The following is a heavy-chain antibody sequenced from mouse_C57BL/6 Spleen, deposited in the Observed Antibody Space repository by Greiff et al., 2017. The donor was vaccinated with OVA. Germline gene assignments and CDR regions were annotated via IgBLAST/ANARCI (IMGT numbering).Heavy chain of an antibody. CDR3: ARTSYYGSSVKGYFDY. D-gene: IGHD1-1*01. V-gene: IGHV5-17*01. CDR2: ISSGSSTI. J-gene: IGHJ2*01. Sequence: EVKLMESGGGLVKPGGSLKLSCAASGFTFSDYGMHWVRQAPEKGLEWVAYISSGSSTIYYADTVKGRFTISRDNAKNPLFLQMTSLRSEDTAMYYCARTSYYGSSVKGYFDYWGQGTTLTVSS. CDR1: GFTFSDYG.